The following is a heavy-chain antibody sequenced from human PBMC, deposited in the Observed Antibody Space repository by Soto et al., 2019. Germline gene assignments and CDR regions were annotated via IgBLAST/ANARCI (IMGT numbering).Heavy chain of an antibody. CDR2: ISGSAGST. V-gene: IGHV3-23*01. CDR3: AKAGGAAGTVDYFDY. CDR1: GFTFNNYA. Sequence: DVPLLESGGGLVQPGGSLRLSCAASGFTFNNYAINWVRQSPGKGLEWVSVISGSAGSTYYADSVKGRFTITRDNSKNTLYLQMSSLRVEDTAVYYCAKAGGAAGTVDYFDYWGQGTLVTVSS. D-gene: IGHD6-13*01. J-gene: IGHJ4*02.